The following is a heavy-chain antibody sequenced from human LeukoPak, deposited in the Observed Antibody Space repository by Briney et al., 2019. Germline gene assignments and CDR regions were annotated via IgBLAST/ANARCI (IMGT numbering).Heavy chain of an antibody. V-gene: IGHV3-7*01. CDR2: MKEEGGNI. J-gene: IGHJ4*02. CDR3: TRDGCSGWCHDY. CDR1: GFTFSTEW. Sequence: GGSLRLSCAASGFTFSTEWMGWARQAPGKGLEWVATMKEEGGNIYYVDSVRGRFTISRDNAKNSLFLQMNSLRADDTAVYYCTRDGCSGWCHDYWGQGTLVTVSS. D-gene: IGHD6-19*01.